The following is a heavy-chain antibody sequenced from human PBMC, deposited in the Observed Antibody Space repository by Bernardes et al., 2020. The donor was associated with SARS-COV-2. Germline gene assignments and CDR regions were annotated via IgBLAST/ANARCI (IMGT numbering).Heavy chain of an antibody. J-gene: IGHJ6*02. CDR2: LYYGGSA. CDR3: TVSGSNWGALDV. CDR1: GVSISRSSDY. V-gene: IGHV4-39*01. Sequence: SEPLSLTCTVSGVSISRSSDYWGWLRQPPGKGLEWIGSLYYGGSAFYNPSLRSRVTMSVDTSKNQFSLNLNSVTAADTAVYYCTVSGSNWGALDVWGQGTAVTVSS. D-gene: IGHD7-27*01.